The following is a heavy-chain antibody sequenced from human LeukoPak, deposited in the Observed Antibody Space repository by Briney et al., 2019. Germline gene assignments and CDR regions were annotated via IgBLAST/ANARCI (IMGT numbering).Heavy chain of an antibody. V-gene: IGHV3-48*01. CDR2: ISSGSSAR. CDR3: ARMSGSRLPGY. J-gene: IGHJ4*02. D-gene: IGHD3-3*01. CDR1: GFTFSGHS. Sequence: GGSLRLSCAASGFTFSGHSMNWVRQTPGKGLEWVSYISSGSSARYYADSVKGRFTISRDDARNSLYLQMNSLRAEDTAVYYCARMSGSRLPGYWGQGTLVTVSS.